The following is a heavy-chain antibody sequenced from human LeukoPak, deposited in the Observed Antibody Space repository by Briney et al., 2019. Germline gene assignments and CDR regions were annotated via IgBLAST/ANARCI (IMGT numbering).Heavy chain of an antibody. CDR3: ARVVAATAPFDY. J-gene: IGHJ4*02. V-gene: IGHV1-69*01. Sequence: SVKVSCKASGGTFSSYAISWVRQAPGQGLEWMGGVIPIFGTANYAQKFQGRVTITADESTSTAYMELSSLRSEDTAVYYCARVVAATAPFDYWGQGTLVTVSS. CDR1: GGTFSSYA. CDR2: VIPIFGTA. D-gene: IGHD6-19*01.